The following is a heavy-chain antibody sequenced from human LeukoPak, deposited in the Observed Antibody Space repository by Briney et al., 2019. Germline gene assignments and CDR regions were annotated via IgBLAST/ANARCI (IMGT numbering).Heavy chain of an antibody. CDR2: IWYDGSNK. CDR3: ARSDWVDP. CDR1: GFTFSSYG. Sequence: GGSLRLPCAASGFTFSSYGMPWVRQAPGKGLEWVAVIWYDGSNKYYADSVKGRFTISRDNSKNTLYLQMNSLRAEDTAVYYCARSDWVDPWGQGTLVTVSS. J-gene: IGHJ5*02. V-gene: IGHV3-33*01.